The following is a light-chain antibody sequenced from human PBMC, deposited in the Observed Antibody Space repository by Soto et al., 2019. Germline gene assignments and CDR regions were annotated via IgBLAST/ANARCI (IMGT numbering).Light chain of an antibody. J-gene: IGKJ1*01. V-gene: IGKV1-5*03. Sequence: DIQMTQSPSTLSASVGDRVTITCRASQSISSWLAWYQQKPGKAPKLLIYKASSLESGVPSRFSGSGSGTEFTLTISSLQPDDFATYYCQQYESHSPWTFGQGTKVDIK. CDR1: QSISSW. CDR3: QQYESHSPWT. CDR2: KAS.